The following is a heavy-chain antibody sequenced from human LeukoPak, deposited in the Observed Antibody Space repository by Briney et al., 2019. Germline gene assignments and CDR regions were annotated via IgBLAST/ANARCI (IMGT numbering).Heavy chain of an antibody. V-gene: IGHV3-23*01. CDR3: AIMHGYYDGSGYWVQ. CDR2: ISASGSLT. D-gene: IGHD3-22*01. J-gene: IGHJ1*01. Sequence: GGSLRLSCAASEFTFSSYAMSWVRQAPGKGLEWVSSISASGSLTYYADSVEGRFTISRDNPRNTLYMQMNSLRDEDTALYYCAIMHGYYDGSGYWVQWGQGTLVTVSS. CDR1: EFTFSSYA.